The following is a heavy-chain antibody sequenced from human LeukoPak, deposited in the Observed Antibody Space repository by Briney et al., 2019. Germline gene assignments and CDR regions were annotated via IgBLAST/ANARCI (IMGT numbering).Heavy chain of an antibody. CDR3: AKLSGSGWEWFDY. CDR1: GYTLTELS. Sequence: ASVKVSCKVSGYTLTELSMHWVRQAPGKGLEWMGGFDPEDGETIYAQKFQGRVTMTEDTSTDTAYTELSSLRSEDTAVYYCAKLSGSGWEWFDYWGQGTLVTVSS. V-gene: IGHV1-24*01. J-gene: IGHJ4*02. CDR2: FDPEDGET. D-gene: IGHD6-19*01.